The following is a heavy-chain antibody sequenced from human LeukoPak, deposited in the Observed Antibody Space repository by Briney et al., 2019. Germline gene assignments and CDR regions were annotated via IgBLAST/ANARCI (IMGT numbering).Heavy chain of an antibody. J-gene: IGHJ5*02. CDR3: ARGTYSVVPLVRFDP. CDR2: MNPNSGNT. CDR1: GYTFTGYD. V-gene: IGHV1-8*03. Sequence: ASVKVSCKASGYTFTGYDINWVRQATGQGLEWMGWMNPNSGNTGYAQKLQGRVTITRNTSISTAYMELSSLRSEDAAVYYCARGTYSVVPLVRFDPWGQGTLVTVSS. D-gene: IGHD4-11*01.